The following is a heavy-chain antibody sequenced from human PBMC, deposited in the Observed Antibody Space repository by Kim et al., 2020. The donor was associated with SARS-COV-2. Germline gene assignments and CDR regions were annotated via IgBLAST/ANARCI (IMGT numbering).Heavy chain of an antibody. CDR3: ARDWGSGWGE. Sequence: NKYNADALKGQFTIPRDNSKSTLYQQMNSRRAEDTAVYYCARDWGSGWGEWGQGTLVTVSS. D-gene: IGHD6-19*01. CDR2: NK. J-gene: IGHJ4*02. V-gene: IGHV3-30*01.